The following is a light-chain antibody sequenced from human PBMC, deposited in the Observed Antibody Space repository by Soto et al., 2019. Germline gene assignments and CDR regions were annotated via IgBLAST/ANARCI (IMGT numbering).Light chain of an antibody. V-gene: IGKV3-20*01. CDR1: QSVGRNY. J-gene: IGKJ1*01. Sequence: EIVLTQSPGTLSLSPGERATLSCRASQSVGRNYLAWYQQKPGQAPRLLIHRISTRATGIPDRFSGSGSATDFTLTISRLVPEDFAVYYCQQYDNAPQTFGQGTRVEIK. CDR3: QQYDNAPQT. CDR2: RIS.